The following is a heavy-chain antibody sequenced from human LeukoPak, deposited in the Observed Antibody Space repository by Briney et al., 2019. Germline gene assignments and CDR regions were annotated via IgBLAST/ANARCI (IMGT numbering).Heavy chain of an antibody. CDR2: INPNSGGT. CDR3: ARSSALRFPLPGY. J-gene: IGHJ4*02. CDR1: GYTFTGFY. D-gene: IGHD4-17*01. Sequence: ASVKVSCKASGYTFTGFYIHWVRQAPGQGLEWMGWINPNSGGTNSAQKFQGRATMTRDTSIRTAYMELSRLKSDDTAVYYCARSSALRFPLPGYWGQGTLVTVSS. V-gene: IGHV1-2*02.